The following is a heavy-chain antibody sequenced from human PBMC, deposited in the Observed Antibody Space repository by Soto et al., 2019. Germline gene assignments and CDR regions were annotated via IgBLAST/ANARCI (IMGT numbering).Heavy chain of an antibody. D-gene: IGHD5-12*01. J-gene: IGHJ4*02. V-gene: IGHV3-23*01. Sequence: VGSLRLSCAASGFTFNNYAMSWVRQAPGEGLDWVSTISGSGGSTYHADSVKGRFTVSRDNSKNTLSLQMNSLRADDTAVYYCAKSRGTYGYDLDFWGQGTLVTVSS. CDR3: AKSRGTYGYDLDF. CDR2: ISGSGGST. CDR1: GFTFNNYA.